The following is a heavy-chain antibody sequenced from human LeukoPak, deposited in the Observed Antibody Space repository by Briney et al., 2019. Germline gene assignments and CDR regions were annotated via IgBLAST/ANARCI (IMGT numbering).Heavy chain of an antibody. V-gene: IGHV1-18*01. J-gene: IGHJ4*02. CDR2: ISAYNGNT. CDR3: ARDQSPFYSSSVDY. CDR1: GYTFTSYG. Sequence: ASVRVSCKASGYTFTSYGISWVRQAPGQGLEWMGWISAYNGNTNYAQKLQGRVTMTTDTSTSTAYMELRSLRSDDTAVYYCARDQSPFYSSSVDYWGQGTLVTVSS. D-gene: IGHD6-6*01.